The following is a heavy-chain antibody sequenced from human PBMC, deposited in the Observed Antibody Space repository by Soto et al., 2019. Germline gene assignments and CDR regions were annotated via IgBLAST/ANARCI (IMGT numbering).Heavy chain of an antibody. V-gene: IGHV3-33*03. D-gene: IGHD5-18*01. CDR3: GVDTTALLDY. CDR1: GFSFSSSC. J-gene: IGHJ4*02. CDR2: IWYDGNKK. Sequence: PGGSLRLSCAASGFSFSSSCMHWVRQDPGKGLEGAAVIWYDGNKKYYGDSVGGRFTSSRDNSKNTLYLEMNSMRAEDTAGYDFGVDTTALLDYWGQGTLVTVSS.